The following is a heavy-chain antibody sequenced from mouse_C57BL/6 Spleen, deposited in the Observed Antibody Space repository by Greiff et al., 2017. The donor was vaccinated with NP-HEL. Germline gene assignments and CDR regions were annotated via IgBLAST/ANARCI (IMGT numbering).Heavy chain of an antibody. CDR1: GYSITSGYY. CDR3: ARSGLPRSYFDY. CDR2: ISYDGSN. D-gene: IGHD6-1*01. V-gene: IGHV3-6*01. J-gene: IGHJ2*01. Sequence: ESGPGLVKPSQSLSLTCSVTGYSITSGYYWNWIRQFPGNKLEWMGYISYDGSNNYNPSLKNRISITRDTSKNQFFLKLNSVTTEDTATYYCARSGLPRSYFDYWGQVTTLTVSS.